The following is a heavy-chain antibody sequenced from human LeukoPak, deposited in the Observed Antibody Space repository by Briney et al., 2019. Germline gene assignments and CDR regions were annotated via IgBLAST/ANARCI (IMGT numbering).Heavy chain of an antibody. V-gene: IGHV1-18*01. CDR2: ISAYSGHT. CDR1: GYTFTNYG. D-gene: IGHD3-22*01. J-gene: IGHJ4*02. Sequence: ASVKVSCKASGYTFTNYGISWVRQAPGQGLEWMGWISAYSGHTKYVQKLQGRVTMTTDTSTSTASMELRSLRSDDTAVYYCARSNMIVRAFDYWGQGTLVTVSS. CDR3: ARSNMIVRAFDY.